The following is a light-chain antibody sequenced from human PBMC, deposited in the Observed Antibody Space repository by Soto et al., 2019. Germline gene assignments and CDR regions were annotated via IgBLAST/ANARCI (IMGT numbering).Light chain of an antibody. V-gene: IGLV1-44*01. CDR3: AAWDDSLNVLV. CDR1: SSNIGSKS. J-gene: IGLJ2*01. Sequence: QLVLTQPPSVSGTPGQRVNMSCSGSSSNIGSKSVSWYQHLPQTAPKLLIYSNNQRPSGVPGRFSGSKSGTSASLAISGLQSDDETQYYCAAWDDSLNVLVFGGGTKLTV. CDR2: SNN.